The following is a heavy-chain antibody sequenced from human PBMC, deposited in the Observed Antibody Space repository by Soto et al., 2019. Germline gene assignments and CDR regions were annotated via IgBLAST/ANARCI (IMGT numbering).Heavy chain of an antibody. D-gene: IGHD3-9*01. CDR1: GYTFTSYA. Sequence: ASVKVSCKASGYTFTSYAMHWVRQAPGQRLEWMGWINAGNGNTKYSQKFQGRVTITRDTSASTAYMELSSLRSEDTAVYYCARARGFDWLIEIYFDYWGQGTLVTVSS. CDR3: ARARGFDWLIEIYFDY. V-gene: IGHV1-3*01. J-gene: IGHJ4*02. CDR2: INAGNGNT.